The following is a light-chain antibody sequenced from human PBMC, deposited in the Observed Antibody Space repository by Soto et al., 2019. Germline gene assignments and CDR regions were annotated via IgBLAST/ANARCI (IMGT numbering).Light chain of an antibody. Sequence: EIVMTQSPATLSVSPGERATLSCRASQSISSSLAWYQQKPGQAPRLLIYGAFNRATGIPARFSGSGSGTDFTLTISSLEPEDFAVYYCQQRNIWPPVTFGQGTRLEIK. CDR1: QSISSS. J-gene: IGKJ5*01. CDR2: GAF. CDR3: QQRNIWPPVT. V-gene: IGKV3-11*01.